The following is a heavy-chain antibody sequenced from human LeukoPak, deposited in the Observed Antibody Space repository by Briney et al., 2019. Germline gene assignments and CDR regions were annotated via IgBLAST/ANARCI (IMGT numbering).Heavy chain of an antibody. V-gene: IGHV3-7*01. J-gene: IGHJ5*02. Sequence: GGSLRLSCAASGFIFSNSWMNWVRQAPGKGLEWVANINQDGSDQYYVDSVKGRFTISRDNAKNSLYLQMNSLRAEDTAVYYCARTTVTTGRTNWFDPWGQGTLVTGSS. CDR3: ARTTVTTGRTNWFDP. CDR1: GFIFSNSW. CDR2: INQDGSDQ. D-gene: IGHD4-17*01.